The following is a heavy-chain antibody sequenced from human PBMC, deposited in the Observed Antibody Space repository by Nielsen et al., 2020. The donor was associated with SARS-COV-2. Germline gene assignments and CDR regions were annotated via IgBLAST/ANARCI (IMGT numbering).Heavy chain of an antibody. CDR3: ARREQLVWDNWFDP. V-gene: IGHV5-51*01. D-gene: IGHD6-6*01. CDR2: IYPRDSDT. CDR1: GYSFTSYW. J-gene: IGHJ5*02. Sequence: KVSCKGSGYSFTSYWIGWVRQMPGKGLEWMGIIYPRDSDTRYSPSFQGQVTISADKSISTAYLQWSSLKASDTAMYYCARREQLVWDNWFDPWGQGTLVTVSS.